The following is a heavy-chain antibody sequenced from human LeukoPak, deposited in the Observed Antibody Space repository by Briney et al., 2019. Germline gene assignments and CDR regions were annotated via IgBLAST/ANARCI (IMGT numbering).Heavy chain of an antibody. Sequence: GGSLRLSCAASGFTFSSYAMSWVRQAPGKGLEWVSAISASGGSTFYADSVKGRFTISRDNSKNTLYLQMNSLRAEDTALYYCAKGMESSGTYYTGFDCWGQGTLVTVSS. D-gene: IGHD1-26*01. CDR2: ISASGGST. J-gene: IGHJ4*02. CDR3: AKGMESSGTYYTGFDC. V-gene: IGHV3-23*01. CDR1: GFTFSSYA.